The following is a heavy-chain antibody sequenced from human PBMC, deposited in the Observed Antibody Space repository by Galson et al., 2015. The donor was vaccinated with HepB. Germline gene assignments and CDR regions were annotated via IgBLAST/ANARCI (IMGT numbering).Heavy chain of an antibody. CDR2: IIPIFGIA. V-gene: IGHV1-69*13. CDR1: GGTFSSYA. Sequence: SVKVSCKASGGTFSSYAISWVRQAPGQGLEWMGGIIPIFGIANYAQKFQGRVTITADESTSTAYMELNSLRSEDTAVYYCASSGYCSSTSCRPLDYWGQGTLVTVSS. J-gene: IGHJ4*02. CDR3: ASSGYCSSTSCRPLDY. D-gene: IGHD2-2*01.